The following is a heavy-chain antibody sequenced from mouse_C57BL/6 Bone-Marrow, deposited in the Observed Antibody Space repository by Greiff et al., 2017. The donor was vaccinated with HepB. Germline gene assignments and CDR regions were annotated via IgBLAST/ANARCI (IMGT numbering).Heavy chain of an antibody. CDR3: ARPYDYAFDY. D-gene: IGHD2-4*01. J-gene: IGHJ2*01. CDR1: GFTFSSYG. CDR2: ISSGGSYT. Sequence: VQLKESGGDLVKPGGSLKLSCAASGFTFSSYGMSWVRQTPDKRLEWVATISSGGSYTYYPDSVKGRFTISRDNAKNTLYLQMSSLKSEDTAMYYCARPYDYAFDYWGQGTTLTVSS. V-gene: IGHV5-6*01.